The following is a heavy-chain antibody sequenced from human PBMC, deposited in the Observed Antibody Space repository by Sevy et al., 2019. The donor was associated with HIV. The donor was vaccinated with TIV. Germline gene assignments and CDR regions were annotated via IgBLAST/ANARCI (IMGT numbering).Heavy chain of an antibody. V-gene: IGHV3-21*01. CDR2: MTSSGSYI. CDR3: VRDGWNY. J-gene: IGHJ4*02. D-gene: IGHD2-15*01. CDR1: GFTFSTST. Sequence: GGSLRLSCAASGFTFSTSTMNWVRQAPVKGLEWVSLMTSSGSYILYADSVKGRFTIPRDNAKNSVFLQMNSLRVEDTAVYYCVRDGWNYWGQGTLVTVSS.